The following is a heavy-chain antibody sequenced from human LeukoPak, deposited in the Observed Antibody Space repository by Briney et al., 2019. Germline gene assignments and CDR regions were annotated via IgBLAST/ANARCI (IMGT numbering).Heavy chain of an antibody. V-gene: IGHV4-39*07. D-gene: IGHD3-10*01. CDR3: ARDYGITLGRYFDL. CDR2: IYYSGST. J-gene: IGHJ2*01. Sequence: PSETLSLTCTVSGGSISSSSYYWGWIRQPPGKGLEWIGSIYYSGSTYYNPSLKSRVTISVDTSKNQFSLKLSSVTAADTAVYYCARDYGITLGRYFDLWGRGTLVTVSS. CDR1: GGSISSSSYY.